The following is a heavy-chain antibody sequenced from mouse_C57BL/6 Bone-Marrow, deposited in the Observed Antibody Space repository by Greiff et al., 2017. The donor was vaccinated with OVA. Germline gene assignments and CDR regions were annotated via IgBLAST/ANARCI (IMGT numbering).Heavy chain of an antibody. Sequence: EVQVVESGAELVRPGASVKLSCTASGFNIKDYYMHWVKQRPEQGLEWIGRIDPEDGDTEYAPKFQGKATMTADTSSNTAYLQLSSLTSEDTAVYYCTTGWLLRRAWFAYWGQGTLVTVSA. V-gene: IGHV14-1*01. D-gene: IGHD2-3*01. CDR1: GFNIKDYY. CDR3: TTGWLLRRAWFAY. CDR2: IDPEDGDT. J-gene: IGHJ3*01.